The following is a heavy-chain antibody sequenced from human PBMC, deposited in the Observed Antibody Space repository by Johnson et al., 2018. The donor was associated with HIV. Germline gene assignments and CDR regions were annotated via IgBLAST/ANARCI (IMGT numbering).Heavy chain of an antibody. CDR1: GFTFSSYA. J-gene: IGHJ3*02. CDR2: ISYDGSNT. Sequence: QMLLVESGGGVVQPGRSLRLSCAASGFTFSSYAMHWVRQAPGKGLEWVAVISYDGSNTYYEDSVKGRFTISRDTSKNTLYLQMNSLRDEDTAVYYCARDNIVLMVGGAFDIWGQGTMVTVSS. V-gene: IGHV3-30-3*01. D-gene: IGHD2-8*01. CDR3: ARDNIVLMVGGAFDI.